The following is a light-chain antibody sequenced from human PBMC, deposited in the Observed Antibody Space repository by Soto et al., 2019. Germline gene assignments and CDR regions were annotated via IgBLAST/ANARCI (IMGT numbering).Light chain of an antibody. Sequence: LATYPCTLSLSAGERSGLSCNAIQSVSSSYLAWYQQKPGQAPRLLIYGASSRATGIPDRFSGSGSGTDFTLTISRLEPEDFAVYYCQQYGSSPSLTFGGGTKVDIK. V-gene: IGKV3-20*01. J-gene: IGKJ4*01. CDR1: QSVSSSY. CDR3: QQYGSSPSLT. CDR2: GAS.